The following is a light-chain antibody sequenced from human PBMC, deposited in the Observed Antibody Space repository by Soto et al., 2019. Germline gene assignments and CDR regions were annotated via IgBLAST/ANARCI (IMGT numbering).Light chain of an antibody. J-gene: IGKJ4*01. V-gene: IGKV3-20*01. CDR2: DAS. CDR1: ESVSSNY. Sequence: EIVLTQSPGTLSLSPGERATLSCRASESVSSNYLAWYQQKPGRAPRLLIYDASNRATGIPARFSGSGSGTEFSLTIGSLQSEDFAVYSCQQYGDWPGAFGGGTKVEIK. CDR3: QQYGDWPGA.